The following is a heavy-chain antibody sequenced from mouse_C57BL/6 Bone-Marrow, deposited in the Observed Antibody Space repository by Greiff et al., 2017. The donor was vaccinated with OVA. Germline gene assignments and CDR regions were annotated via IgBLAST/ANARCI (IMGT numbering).Heavy chain of an antibody. V-gene: IGHV1-82*01. Sequence: QVQLQQSGPELVKPGASVKISCTASGYAFSSAWMNWVKQRPGQGLEWIGRIYPGDGDTKYNGKFKGKATLTADKSSSTAYLQLSSLTSEDSAVYYCARGGAGTDWYFDVWGKGTTVTVSS. J-gene: IGHJ1*03. CDR1: GYAFSSAW. D-gene: IGHD4-1*01. CDR3: ARGGAGTDWYFDV. CDR2: IYPGDGDT.